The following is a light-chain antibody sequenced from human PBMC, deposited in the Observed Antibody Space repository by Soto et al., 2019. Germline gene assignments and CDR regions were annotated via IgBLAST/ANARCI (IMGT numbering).Light chain of an antibody. CDR3: SSYISSITYV. Sequence: QSVLTQPASVSGSPGQSITISCTGTSSDVGGYNYVSWYQQHPGKAPKLMIYDVSNRPSGVSNRFSGSKSGNTASLTISGLQAEYEADYYCSSYISSITYVFGSGTSVTVL. V-gene: IGLV2-14*01. CDR2: DVS. J-gene: IGLJ1*01. CDR1: SSDVGGYNY.